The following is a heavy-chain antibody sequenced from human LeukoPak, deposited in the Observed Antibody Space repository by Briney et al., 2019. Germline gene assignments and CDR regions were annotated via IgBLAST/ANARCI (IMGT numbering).Heavy chain of an antibody. J-gene: IGHJ6*02. CDR1: GYSFTSYW. CDR3: ARQVPLGAYYYYGMDV. CDR2: IYPGDSDT. D-gene: IGHD3-16*01. V-gene: IGHV5-51*01. Sequence: GESLKISCKGSGYSFTSYWIGWVRQMPGKGLEWIGIIYPGDSDTRYSPSFQGQVTISADKSISTAYLQWSSLKASDTAMYYCARQVPLGAYYYYGMDVWGQGTTVTVSS.